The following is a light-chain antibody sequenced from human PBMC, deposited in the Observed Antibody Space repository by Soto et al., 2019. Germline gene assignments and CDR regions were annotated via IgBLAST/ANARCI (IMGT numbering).Light chain of an antibody. V-gene: IGLV2-14*01. CDR3: TSFTTSDTWV. Sequence: QSALTQPASVSGSPGQSITISCTGTSSDVGGYSYVSWYQQHPGKAPKIILFEVTNRPSGVSNRFSGSKSGNTASLTISGLQAEDEADYYCTSFTTSDTWVFGGGTKLTVL. CDR2: EVT. CDR1: SSDVGGYSY. J-gene: IGLJ3*02.